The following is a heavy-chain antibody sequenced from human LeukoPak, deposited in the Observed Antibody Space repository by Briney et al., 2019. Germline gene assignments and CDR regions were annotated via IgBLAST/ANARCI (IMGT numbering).Heavy chain of an antibody. CDR2: IYYSGST. V-gene: IGHV4-39*07. D-gene: IGHD3-22*01. J-gene: IGHJ4*02. CDR3: ARYYDSTGSFDY. CDR1: GGSISSSSYY. Sequence: PSETLSLTCTVSGGSISSSSYYWGWIRQPPGKGLEWIGSIYYSGSTNYNPSLRSRLTMSVDASKNQFSLRLSSVIAADTAVYYCARYYDSTGSFDYWGQGTLVTVSS.